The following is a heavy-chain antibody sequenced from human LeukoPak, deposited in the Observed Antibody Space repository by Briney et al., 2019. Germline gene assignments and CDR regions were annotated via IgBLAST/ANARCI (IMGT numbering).Heavy chain of an antibody. CDR3: TRQASVAARITY. CDR1: GXTFTSCW. CDR2: IYVGDSDT. Sequence: GESLKISFEASGXTFTSCWIAWVRQMPGKGLEWMWIIYVGDSDTRYSPSFQGQVTISADKSINTAYLQWNSLRASDTAIYYCTRQASVAARITYWGQGTLVTVSS. D-gene: IGHD6-6*01. V-gene: IGHV5-51*01. J-gene: IGHJ4*02.